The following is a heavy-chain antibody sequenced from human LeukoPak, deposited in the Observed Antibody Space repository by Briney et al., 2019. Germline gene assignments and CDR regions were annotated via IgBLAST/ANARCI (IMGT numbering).Heavy chain of an antibody. CDR3: ANGNRCTSPNCLGYYYFYMDV. J-gene: IGHJ6*03. D-gene: IGHD2-8*01. CDR2: ISASGAST. CDR1: GFTFSRYV. Sequence: GGSLRLSCAASGFTFSRYVMTWVRQAPGKGLEWVSSISASGASTYYADSVKGRFTISRDNSKNTLYLQMNSLRAEDTAVYYCANGNRCTSPNCLGYYYFYMDVWGKGTTVTVSS. V-gene: IGHV3-23*01.